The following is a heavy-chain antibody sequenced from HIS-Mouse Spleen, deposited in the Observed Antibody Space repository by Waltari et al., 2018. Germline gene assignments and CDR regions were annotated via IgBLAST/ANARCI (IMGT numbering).Heavy chain of an antibody. D-gene: IGHD6-13*01. V-gene: IGHV4-39*07. Sequence: QLQLQESGPGLVKPSETLSLTCTVSGGSISSSSYYWGWIRQPPGKGLEWIGSIHYIGSTSYNPSLKSRVTISVDTSKNQFSLKLSSVTAADTAVYYCAREIPYSSSWYDWYFDLWGRGTLVTVSS. CDR1: GGSISSSSYY. CDR2: IHYIGST. CDR3: AREIPYSSSWYDWYFDL. J-gene: IGHJ2*01.